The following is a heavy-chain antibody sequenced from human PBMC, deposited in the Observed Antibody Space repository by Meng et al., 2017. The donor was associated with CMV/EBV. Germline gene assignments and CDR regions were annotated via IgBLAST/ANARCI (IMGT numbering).Heavy chain of an antibody. V-gene: IGHV3-15*01. CDR1: GFTFSNAW. CDR3: RCSGGSCYPVDY. J-gene: IGHJ4*02. Sequence: EVQLVESGGGWVKPGGCPRRACAASGFTFSNAWMSWVRQAPGKGLEWGGRIKSQTDGGTTDYAAPVKGRFTISRDDSKNTLYLQMNSLKTEDTAVYYCRCSGGSCYPVDYWGQGTLVTVSS. CDR2: IKSQTDGGTT. D-gene: IGHD2-15*01.